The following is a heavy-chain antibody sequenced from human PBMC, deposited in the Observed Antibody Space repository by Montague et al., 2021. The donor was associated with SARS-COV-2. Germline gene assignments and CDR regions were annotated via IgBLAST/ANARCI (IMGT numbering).Heavy chain of an antibody. J-gene: IGHJ4*02. D-gene: IGHD2-21*01. Sequence: TLSLTCTVSGGSISSGSYYWSWIRQPAGKGLEWIGRIYTSGSTNYNPSLKSRVTISVDTSKNQFSLKLSSVTAADTAVYYCARVVGFDVDYWGQGTLVTVSS. CDR1: GGSISSGSYY. V-gene: IGHV4-61*02. CDR3: ARVVGFDVDY. CDR2: IYTSGST.